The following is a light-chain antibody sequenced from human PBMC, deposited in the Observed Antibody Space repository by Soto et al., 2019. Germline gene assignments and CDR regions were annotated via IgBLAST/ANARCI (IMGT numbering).Light chain of an antibody. Sequence: DIQMTQSPLSLSASGGDRVTITCRASQSISDYVNWYQQKPGKAPKLLIFAASSLPSGVPSRFSGSGSGTDFTLAISSVQPEDYATYHCQQSHSVPFTFGPGTRV. V-gene: IGKV1-39*01. CDR3: QQSHSVPFT. CDR2: AAS. CDR1: QSISDY. J-gene: IGKJ3*01.